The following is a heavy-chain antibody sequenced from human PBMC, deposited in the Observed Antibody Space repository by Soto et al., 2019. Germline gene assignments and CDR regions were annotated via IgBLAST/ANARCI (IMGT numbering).Heavy chain of an antibody. J-gene: IGHJ6*02. CDR1: GGSISSYY. CDR3: ARDYYDILTDGVGMDV. Sequence: KPSETLSLTCTVSGGSISSYYWSWIRQPPGKGLEWIGYIYYSGSTNYNPSLKSRVTISVDTSKNQFSLKLSSVTAADTAVYYCARDYYDILTDGVGMDVWDQGTTVTVSS. V-gene: IGHV4-59*01. D-gene: IGHD3-9*01. CDR2: IYYSGST.